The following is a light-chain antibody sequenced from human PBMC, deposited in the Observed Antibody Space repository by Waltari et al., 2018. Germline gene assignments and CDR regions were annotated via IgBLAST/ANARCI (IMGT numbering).Light chain of an antibody. CDR3: QVWDSSSDHVV. J-gene: IGLJ2*01. CDR2: DDS. V-gene: IGLV3-21*03. Sequence: SYVLTQPPSVSVDPGKTATLTCGGNNIGSKSVHWFQQKPGQAPVLVVYDDSDRPSVIPARFSGSNSGNTATLTISRVEAGDEADYYCQVWDSSSDHVVFGGGTKLTVL. CDR1: NIGSKS.